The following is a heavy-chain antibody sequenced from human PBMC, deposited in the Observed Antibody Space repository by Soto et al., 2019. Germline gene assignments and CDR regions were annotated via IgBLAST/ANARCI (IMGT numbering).Heavy chain of an antibody. CDR2: ISAYNGNT. CDR3: ARAPPYYYDSSGYYYSWYFDL. V-gene: IGHV1-18*01. Sequence: QVQLVQSGAEVKKPGASVKVSCKASGYTFTSYGISWVRQAPGQGLEWMGWISAYNGNTNYAQKLQGRVTMTTDTPTSKAYMELRSLRSDDTAVYYCARAPPYYYDSSGYYYSWYFDLWGRGTLVTVSS. J-gene: IGHJ2*01. D-gene: IGHD3-22*01. CDR1: GYTFTSYG.